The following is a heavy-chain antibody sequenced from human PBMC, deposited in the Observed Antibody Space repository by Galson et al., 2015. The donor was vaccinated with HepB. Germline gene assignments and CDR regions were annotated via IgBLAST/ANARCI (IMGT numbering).Heavy chain of an antibody. CDR2: IKYDGSEK. V-gene: IGHV3-7*03. J-gene: IGHJ4*02. Sequence: SLRLSCAVSGFTYSNYWMSWVRQAPGRGLEWVDNIKYDGSEKYYVRSVEGRFTVSRDNAQNSLYLHMSSLRAEDTAVYYCARGWDIEVTANFDYWGQGALVTVSS. D-gene: IGHD2-21*02. CDR3: ARGWDIEVTANFDY. CDR1: GFTYSNYW.